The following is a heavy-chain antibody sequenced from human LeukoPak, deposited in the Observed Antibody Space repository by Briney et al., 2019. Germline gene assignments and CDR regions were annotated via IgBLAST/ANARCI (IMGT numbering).Heavy chain of an antibody. D-gene: IGHD3-10*02. CDR2: MYYRGST. Sequence: SETLSLTCTVSGGSISSSSHYWGWIRQPPGKGLEWIGSMYYRGSTYHNPSLKSRVTISVDTSKNQFSLKLSSVTAADTAVYYCAELGITMIGGVWGKGTTVTISS. CDR3: AELGITMIGGV. J-gene: IGHJ6*04. V-gene: IGHV4-39*07. CDR1: GGSISSSSHY.